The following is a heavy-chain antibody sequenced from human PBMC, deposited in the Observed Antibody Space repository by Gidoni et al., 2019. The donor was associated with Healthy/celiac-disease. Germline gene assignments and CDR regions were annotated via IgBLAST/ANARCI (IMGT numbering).Heavy chain of an antibody. J-gene: IGHJ4*02. V-gene: IGHV3-53*02. D-gene: IGHD6-13*01. CDR2: IYSGGST. CDR3: ARADSSSWSVDY. CDR1: VFTVSSNY. Sequence: VQLVETGGGLIQPGGSLRLSCAASVFTVSSNYMSWVRQAPGKGLEWVSVIYSGGSTYYADSVKGRFTISRDNSKNTLYLQMNSLRAEDTAVYYCARADSSSWSVDYWGQGTLVTVSS.